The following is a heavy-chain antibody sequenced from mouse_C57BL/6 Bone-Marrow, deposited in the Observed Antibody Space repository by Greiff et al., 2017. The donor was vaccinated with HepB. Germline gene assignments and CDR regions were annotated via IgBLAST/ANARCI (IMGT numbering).Heavy chain of an antibody. D-gene: IGHD2-4*01. Sequence: QVQLQQPGAELVRPGTSVKLSCKASGYTFTSYWLHWVKQRPGQGLEWIGVIDPSDSYTNYNQKFKGKATLTVDTSSSTAYMQLSSLTSVDSAVYYCARTYYDYDDGLYYAMDYWGQGTSVTVAS. CDR2: IDPSDSYT. CDR1: GYTFTSYW. V-gene: IGHV1-59*01. J-gene: IGHJ4*01. CDR3: ARTYYDYDDGLYYAMDY.